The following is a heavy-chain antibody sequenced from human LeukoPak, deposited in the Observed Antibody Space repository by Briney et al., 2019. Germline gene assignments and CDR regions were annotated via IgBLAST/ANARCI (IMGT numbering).Heavy chain of an antibody. CDR1: GLIFSTHG. Sequence: PGRSLRLSCAASGLIFSTHGMHWVRQAPGKGLEWVSLISYDGSTKYYADSVEGRFTISRDNSKGTLYLQLNSLRVEDTAVYYCAKDRHFYGAGTYYNLDYWGQGTLVTVSS. V-gene: IGHV3-30*18. J-gene: IGHJ4*02. CDR3: AKDRHFYGAGTYYNLDY. CDR2: ISYDGSTK. D-gene: IGHD3-10*01.